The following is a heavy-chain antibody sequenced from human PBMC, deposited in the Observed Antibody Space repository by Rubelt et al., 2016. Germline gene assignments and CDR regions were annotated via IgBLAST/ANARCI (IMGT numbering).Heavy chain of an antibody. CDR1: GGTFSSYA. V-gene: IGHV1-69*04. J-gene: IGHJ6*02. CDR3: ARLVVALDV. CDR2: IIPILGIA. D-gene: IGHD2-15*01. Sequence: QVQLVQSGAEVKKPGSSVKVSCKASGGTFSSYAISWVRQAPGQGLEWMGRIIPILGIATYAQKFQGRVTMTTDTSTSTAYMELRSLRSDDTAVYYCARLVVALDVWGQGTTVTVSS.